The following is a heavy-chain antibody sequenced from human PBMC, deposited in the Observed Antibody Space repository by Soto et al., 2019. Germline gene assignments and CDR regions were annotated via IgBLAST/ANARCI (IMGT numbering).Heavy chain of an antibody. CDR3: VRGIADSWFDP. J-gene: IGHJ5*02. V-gene: IGHV1-3*01. D-gene: IGHD6-13*01. CDR1: GYIFTNYA. Sequence: QVQLVQSGAEVKKPGASVKVSCKTSGYIFTNYAVHWVRQAPGQRLEWMGWFNAGSGDRRYSQNFQGSVTLTGVTSASTAYMELTGLRSEDTAVYYCVRGIADSWFDPWGQGTLVTVSS. CDR2: FNAGSGDR.